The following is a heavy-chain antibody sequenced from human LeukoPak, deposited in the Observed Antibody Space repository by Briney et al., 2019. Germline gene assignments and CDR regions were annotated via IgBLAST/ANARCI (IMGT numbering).Heavy chain of an antibody. J-gene: IGHJ6*03. CDR2: IKKDGSEK. CDR3: ARVMVTNYYYYYMDV. D-gene: IGHD2-21*02. Sequence: GGSLRLSCAASGFTFSSYWMSWVRQAPGKGLEWVANIKKDGSEKYYVDSVKGRFTISRDNAKNSLYLQMNSLRAEDTAVYYCARVMVTNYYYYYMDVWGKGTTVTISS. CDR1: GFTFSSYW. V-gene: IGHV3-7*01.